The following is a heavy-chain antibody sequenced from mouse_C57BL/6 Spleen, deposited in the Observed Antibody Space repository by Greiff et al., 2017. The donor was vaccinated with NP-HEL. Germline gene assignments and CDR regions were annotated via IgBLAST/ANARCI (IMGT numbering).Heavy chain of an antibody. CDR3: AGANWDWYFDV. V-gene: IGHV5-4*01. CDR1: GFTFSSYA. J-gene: IGHJ1*03. Sequence: EVHLVESGGGLVKPGGSLKLSCAASGFTFSSYAMSWVRQTPEKRLEWVATISDGGSYTYYPDNVKGRFTISRDNAKNNLYLQMSHLKSEDTAMYYCAGANWDWYFDVWGTGTTVTVSS. CDR2: ISDGGSYT. D-gene: IGHD4-1*01.